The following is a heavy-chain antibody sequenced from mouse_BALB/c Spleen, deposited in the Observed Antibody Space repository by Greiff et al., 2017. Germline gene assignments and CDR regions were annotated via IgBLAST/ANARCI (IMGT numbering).Heavy chain of an antibody. D-gene: IGHD2-3*01. CDR3: TRSHYDGYYGWFAY. Sequence: VQLKESGTVLARPGASVKMSCKASGYTFTSYWMHWVKQRPGQGLEWIGAIYPGNSDTSYNQKFKGKAKLTAVTSTSTAYMELSSLTNEDSAVYYGTRSHYDGYYGWFAYWGQGTLVTVSA. CDR2: IYPGNSDT. J-gene: IGHJ3*01. CDR1: GYTFTSYW. V-gene: IGHV1-5*01.